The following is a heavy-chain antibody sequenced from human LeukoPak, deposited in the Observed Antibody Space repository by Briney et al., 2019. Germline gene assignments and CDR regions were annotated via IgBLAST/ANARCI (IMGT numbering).Heavy chain of an antibody. CDR2: IIPILGIA. CDR3: AREHSVNAAYSGYDFDY. D-gene: IGHD5-12*01. Sequence: ASVKVSCKAAGGTFSSYTISWVRQAPGQGLEWMGRIIPILGIANYAQKFQGRVTITADKSTSTAYMELSSLRSEDTAVYYCAREHSVNAAYSGYDFDYWGQGTLVTVSS. V-gene: IGHV1-69*04. J-gene: IGHJ4*02. CDR1: GGTFSSYT.